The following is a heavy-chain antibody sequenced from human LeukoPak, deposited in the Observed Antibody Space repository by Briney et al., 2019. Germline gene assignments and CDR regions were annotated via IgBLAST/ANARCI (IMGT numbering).Heavy chain of an antibody. J-gene: IGHJ4*02. Sequence: ASVKVSCKASGYTFTGYYMHWVRQAPGQGLEWMGIINPSSAGTNYAQKFQGRVTMTRDTSTSTVYMELSSLRSEDTAVYYCARARMGSSASADYWGQGSLVTVSS. V-gene: IGHV1-46*01. D-gene: IGHD6-19*01. CDR3: ARARMGSSASADY. CDR2: INPSSAGT. CDR1: GYTFTGYY.